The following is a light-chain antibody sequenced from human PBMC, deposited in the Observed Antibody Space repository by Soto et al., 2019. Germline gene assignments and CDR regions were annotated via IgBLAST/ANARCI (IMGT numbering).Light chain of an antibody. CDR2: DNN. J-gene: IGLJ3*02. CDR3: GPCYSSLSGWV. V-gene: IGLV1-51*01. Sequence: QSVLTQPPSVSAAPGQKVTISCSGSSSNIGNNYVSWYQQLPGTAPKILIYDNNKRPSWIPDGCSCSKTCTSSTLVITSLLTGDEDAYYCGPCYSSLSGWVFGGGTKLTVL. CDR1: SSNIGNNY.